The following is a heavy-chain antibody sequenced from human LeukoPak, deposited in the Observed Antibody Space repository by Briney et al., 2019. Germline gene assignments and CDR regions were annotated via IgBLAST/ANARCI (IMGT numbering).Heavy chain of an antibody. CDR1: GFTFSSYD. Sequence: GGSLRLSCAASGFTFSSYDMHWVRQATGKGLEWVSAIGTAGDTYYPGSVKGRFTISRENAKNSLYLQMNSLRAEDTAIYYCAKRPGEAAAGPFDPWGQGTLVTVSS. CDR2: IGTAGDT. CDR3: AKRPGEAAAGPFDP. V-gene: IGHV3-13*01. D-gene: IGHD6-13*01. J-gene: IGHJ5*02.